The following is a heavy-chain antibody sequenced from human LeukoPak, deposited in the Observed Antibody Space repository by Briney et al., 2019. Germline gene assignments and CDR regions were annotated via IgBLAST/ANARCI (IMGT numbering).Heavy chain of an antibody. CDR1: GYTFTGYY. CDR2: INPNSGGT. CDR3: ARLGPRTGEPDY. Sequence: GASVKVSCKTSGYTFTGYYMHWVRQAPGQGLEWMGRINPNSGGTNYAQKFQGRVTMTRDTSISTAYMELSRLRSDDTAVYYCARLGPRTGEPDYWGQGTLVTVSS. D-gene: IGHD1-1*01. J-gene: IGHJ4*02. V-gene: IGHV1-2*06.